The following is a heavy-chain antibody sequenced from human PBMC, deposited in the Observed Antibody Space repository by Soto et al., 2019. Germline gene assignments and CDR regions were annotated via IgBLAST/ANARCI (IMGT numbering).Heavy chain of an antibody. CDR2: ISSTTNYI. J-gene: IGHJ4*02. CDR3: ARESEDLTSNFDY. CDR1: GFTFTRYS. V-gene: IGHV3-21*06. Sequence: GGSLRLSCAASGFTFTRYSMNWVRQAPGKGLEWVSSISSTTNYIYYGDSMKGRFTISRDNGKNSLYLEIHSLRAEDTAVYHCARESEDLTSNFDYWGQGTLVTVSS.